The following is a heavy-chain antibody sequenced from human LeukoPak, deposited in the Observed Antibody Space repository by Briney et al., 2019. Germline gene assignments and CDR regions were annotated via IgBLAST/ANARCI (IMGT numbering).Heavy chain of an antibody. CDR1: GYTFTSYG. Sequence: ASVKVSCKASGYTFTSYGISWVRQAPGQGLEWMGWISAYNGNTNYAQKLQGRVTMTRDTSISTAYMELSRLRSDDTAVYYCARDSDGYTHYETLDYWGQGTLVTVSS. CDR3: ARDSDGYTHYETLDY. V-gene: IGHV1-18*01. D-gene: IGHD5-24*01. CDR2: ISAYNGNT. J-gene: IGHJ4*02.